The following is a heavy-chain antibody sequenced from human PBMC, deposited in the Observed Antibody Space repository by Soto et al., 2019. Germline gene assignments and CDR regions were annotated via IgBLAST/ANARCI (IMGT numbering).Heavy chain of an antibody. J-gene: IGHJ6*02. D-gene: IGHD2-8*01. Sequence: EVQLVESGGGLVKPGGSLRLSCGASGFTFSHAWMNWVRQAPGKGLEWVGRIKSKIDGGTSDYAAPVKGRFSISRDDTXDTLFLQMNSLKTADTAVYFCATMGPCSNGVCSYYYYGMDVWGLGTTVTVSS. CDR2: IKSKIDGGTS. V-gene: IGHV3-15*07. CDR1: GFTFSHAW. CDR3: ATMGPCSNGVCSYYYYGMDV.